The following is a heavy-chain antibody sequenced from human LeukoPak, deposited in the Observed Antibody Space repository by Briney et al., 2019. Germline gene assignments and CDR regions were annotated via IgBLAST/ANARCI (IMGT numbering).Heavy chain of an antibody. J-gene: IGHJ4*02. D-gene: IGHD5-24*01. V-gene: IGHV3-13*01. CDR1: GFTFSSYD. CDR3: ARGRRWLQPLDY. CDR2: IGTAGDT. Sequence: GGSLRLSCAASGFTFSSYDMHWVRQATGKGLEWVSAIGTAGDTYYPGSVKGRFTISRDNAKQSLFLQMNSLRVEDLGVYYCARGRRWLQPLDYWGQGTLVTVSS.